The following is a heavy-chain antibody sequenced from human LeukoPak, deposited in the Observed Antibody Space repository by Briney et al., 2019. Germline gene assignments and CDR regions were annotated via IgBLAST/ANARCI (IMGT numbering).Heavy chain of an antibody. CDR2: IYYSGST. D-gene: IGHD3-22*01. J-gene: IGHJ3*02. CDR3: ARAGDSSIIGAFDI. CDR1: GGSISSYY. V-gene: IGHV4-59*08. Sequence: SETLSLTCTVSGGSISSYYWSWIRQPPGKGLEWIGYIYYSGSTNYNPSLKSRVTISVDTSKNQFSLKRSSVTAADTAVYYCARAGDSSIIGAFDIWGQGTMVTVSS.